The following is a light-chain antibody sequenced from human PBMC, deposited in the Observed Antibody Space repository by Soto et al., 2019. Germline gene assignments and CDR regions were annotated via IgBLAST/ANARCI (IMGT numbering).Light chain of an antibody. CDR2: EAS. CDR3: QQYGSSPPT. J-gene: IGKJ1*01. V-gene: IGKV3-20*01. Sequence: ELVLTQSPGTLSLSPGERATLSCRASQSVSSSYVAWYQQKPGQAPRLLIYEASIRAIVIPDRFSGSESGTDLTLTISRLEPEDFAVYHCQQYGSSPPTFGQGSKVEIK. CDR1: QSVSSSY.